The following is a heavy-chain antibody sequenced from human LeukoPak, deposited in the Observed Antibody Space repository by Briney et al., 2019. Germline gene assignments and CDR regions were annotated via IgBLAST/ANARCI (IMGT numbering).Heavy chain of an antibody. CDR3: ARVAGYDWSGIDY. CDR2: IYYSGST. CDR1: GGSISSGGYY. V-gene: IGHV4-31*03. Sequence: PSQTLSLTCTVSGGSISSGGYYWSWIRQHPGTGLEWIGYIYYSGSTYYSPSLKSRVTISVDTSKNQFSLKLSSVTAADTAVYYCARVAGYDWSGIDYWGQGTLVTVSS. D-gene: IGHD5-12*01. J-gene: IGHJ4*02.